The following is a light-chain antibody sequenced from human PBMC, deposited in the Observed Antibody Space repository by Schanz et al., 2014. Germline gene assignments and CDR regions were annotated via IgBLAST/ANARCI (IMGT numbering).Light chain of an antibody. CDR2: DVS. CDR1: SSDIGVYNY. CDR3: SSYAGTNFGV. J-gene: IGLJ3*02. Sequence: QSVLTQPASVSGSPGQSITISCTGTSSDIGVYNYVSWYQHHPGKAPKVVIYDVSDRPSGVSNRFSGSKSGNTASLTISGLQAEDESDYYCSSYAGTNFGVFGGGTKLTVL. V-gene: IGLV2-14*03.